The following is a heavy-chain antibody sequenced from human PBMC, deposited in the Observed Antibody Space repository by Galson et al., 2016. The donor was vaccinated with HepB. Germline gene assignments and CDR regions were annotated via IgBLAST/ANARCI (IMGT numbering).Heavy chain of an antibody. Sequence: SLRLSCAASGFTFSNYAMTWVRQAPGKGLEWISTINNNDDSTYYADPVQGRFTISRDKSKNTLFLQMNSLRAEDTAVYYCAKDWSTTTCVQGCLDVWGQGTTVTVSS. CDR1: GFTFSNYA. CDR2: INNNDDST. V-gene: IGHV3-23*01. D-gene: IGHD3-10*02. J-gene: IGHJ6*02. CDR3: AKDWSTTTCVQGCLDV.